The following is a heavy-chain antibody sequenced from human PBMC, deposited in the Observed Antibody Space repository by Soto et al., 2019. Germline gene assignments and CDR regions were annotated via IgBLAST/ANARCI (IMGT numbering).Heavy chain of an antibody. V-gene: IGHV1-18*04. Sequence: QVHLVQSETEVKEPGASVTVSCKTSHATFTGYTINWVRQAPGQGLEWLGWISSLSGNTYYARDFQGRLTMTTNTSATAAYMELRSLISDDTAEYFCARGTVTSGRWFGPWGQGTLVTVSS. D-gene: IGHD4-17*01. J-gene: IGHJ5*02. CDR3: ARGTVTSGRWFGP. CDR1: HATFTGYT. CDR2: ISSLSGNT.